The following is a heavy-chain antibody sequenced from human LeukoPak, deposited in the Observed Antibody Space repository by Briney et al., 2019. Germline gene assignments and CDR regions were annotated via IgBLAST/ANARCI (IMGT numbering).Heavy chain of an antibody. CDR2: IKQDGSEK. CDR1: GFTFNNYW. J-gene: IGHJ6*02. Sequence: GGSLRLSCTAPGFTFNNYWMSWVRQASGKGLEWVANIKQDGSEKYYVDSVRGRFTISRDNAKNSLFLQMNTLRAEDTAVYYCARVRYYEDVWGQGTTVTVSS. D-gene: IGHD2/OR15-2a*01. CDR3: ARVRYYEDV. V-gene: IGHV3-7*01.